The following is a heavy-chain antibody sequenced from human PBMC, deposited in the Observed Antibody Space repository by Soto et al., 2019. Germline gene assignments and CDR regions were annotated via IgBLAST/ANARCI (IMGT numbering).Heavy chain of an antibody. CDR3: ARGFYCSSTSCYPEFYYYMDV. CDR2: INHSGST. D-gene: IGHD2-2*01. J-gene: IGHJ6*03. CDR1: GGSFSGYY. V-gene: IGHV4-34*01. Sequence: PSETLSLTCAVYGGSFSGYYWSWIRQPPGKGLEWIGEINHSGSTNYNPSLKSRVTISVDTSKNQFSLKLSSVTAADTAVYYCARGFYCSSTSCYPEFYYYMDVWGKGTTVT.